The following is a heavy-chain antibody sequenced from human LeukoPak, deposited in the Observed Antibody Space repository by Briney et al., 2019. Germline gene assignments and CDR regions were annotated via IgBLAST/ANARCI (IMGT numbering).Heavy chain of an antibody. CDR3: AKGLPRIAAANDAFDI. V-gene: IGHV3-30*18. CDR2: ISYDGSNK. J-gene: IGHJ3*02. CDR1: GFTFSSYG. D-gene: IGHD6-13*01. Sequence: GRSLRLSCAASGFTFSSYGMHWVRQAPGKGLEWVAVISYDGSNKYYADSVKGRFTISRDNSKNTLYLRMNSLRAEDTAVYYCAKGLPRIAAANDAFDIWGQGTMVTVSS.